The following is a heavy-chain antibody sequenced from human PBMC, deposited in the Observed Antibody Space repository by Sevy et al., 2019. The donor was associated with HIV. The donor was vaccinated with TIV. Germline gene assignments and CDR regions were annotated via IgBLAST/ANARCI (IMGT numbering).Heavy chain of an antibody. D-gene: IGHD3-22*01. CDR3: AKDLYYDNSLFDY. Sequence: GGSLRLSCVASEFRLSNYAMNWDRQAPGKGLEWVSGISGSGGSSYYAYSVKGRFTISRDNSKNTLYLQMNSLRAEDTAMYYCAKDLYYDNSLFDYWGQGILVTVSS. CDR2: ISGSGGSS. V-gene: IGHV3-23*01. CDR1: EFRLSNYA. J-gene: IGHJ4*02.